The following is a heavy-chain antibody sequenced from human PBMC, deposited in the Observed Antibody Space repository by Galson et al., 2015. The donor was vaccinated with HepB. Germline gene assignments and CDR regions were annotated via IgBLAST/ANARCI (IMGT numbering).Heavy chain of an antibody. Sequence: SVKVSCKASGGTFSSYAISWVRQAPGQGLEWMGRIIPILGIANYAQKFQGRVTMTTDTSTSTAYMELRSLRSDDTAVYYCARRYCSSTSCSNPYYYYMDVWGKGTTVTVSS. CDR1: GGTFSSYA. V-gene: IGHV1-69*04. CDR3: ARRYCSSTSCSNPYYYYMDV. CDR2: IIPILGIA. D-gene: IGHD2-2*01. J-gene: IGHJ6*03.